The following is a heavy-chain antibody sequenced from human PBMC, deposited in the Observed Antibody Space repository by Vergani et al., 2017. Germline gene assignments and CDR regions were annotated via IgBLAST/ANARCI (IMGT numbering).Heavy chain of an antibody. V-gene: IGHV3-23*01. CDR2: ISGSGGST. D-gene: IGHD5-12*01. J-gene: IGHJ6*02. Sequence: EVQLLESGGDLVQPGGSLRLSCAASGFTFNHYAMNWVRQAPGKGLEWVSGISGSGGSTYYAGSVKGRFTISRDSSKNTLYLQMNSLSAGVTAVYYCAKANPRNIGYDCLYYYHAMNVWGQGTTVTVS. CDR1: GFTFNHYA. CDR3: AKANPRNIGYDCLYYYHAMNV.